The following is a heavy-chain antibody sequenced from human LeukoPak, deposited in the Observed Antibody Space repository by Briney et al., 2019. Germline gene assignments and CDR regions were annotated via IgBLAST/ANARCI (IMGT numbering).Heavy chain of an antibody. CDR3: ARDWKGGSYGMDV. CDR2: IIPIFGTA. CDR1: GGTFSSYA. V-gene: IGHV1-69*13. Sequence: GASVKVSCKASGGTFSSYAISWVRQAPGQGLEWMGGIIPIFGTANYAQKFQGRVTITADESTSTAYMELSSLRSEDTAVYYCARDWKGGSYGMDVWGQGTTVTVSS. D-gene: IGHD2-15*01. J-gene: IGHJ6*02.